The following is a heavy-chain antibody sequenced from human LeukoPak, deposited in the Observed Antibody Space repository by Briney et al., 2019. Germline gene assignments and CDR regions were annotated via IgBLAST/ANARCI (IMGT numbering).Heavy chain of an antibody. V-gene: IGHV4-39*07. D-gene: IGHD6-19*01. Sequence: SETLSLTCTVSGGSISSSSYYWSWIRQPPGKGLEWIGEINHSGSTNYNPSLKSRVTISVDTSKNQFSLKLSSVTAADTAVYYCARWTPTGYSSGSERDYWGQGTLVTVSS. J-gene: IGHJ4*02. CDR1: GGSISSSSYY. CDR3: ARWTPTGYSSGSERDY. CDR2: INHSGST.